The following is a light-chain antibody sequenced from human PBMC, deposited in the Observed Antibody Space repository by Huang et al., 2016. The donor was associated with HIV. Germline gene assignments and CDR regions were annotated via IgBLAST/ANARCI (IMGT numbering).Light chain of an antibody. J-gene: IGKJ3*01. Sequence: DIQMTQSPSTLSAAIGDRVTITCRASQSVSTRLAWYHQKPGKAHRPWDQDASSLESGVQSRFSGSGSGTEFTLTISSLQPEDSETYACQQYKTFTFGPGTKVDI. CDR1: QSVSTR. CDR3: QQYKTFT. V-gene: IGKV1-5*01. CDR2: DAS.